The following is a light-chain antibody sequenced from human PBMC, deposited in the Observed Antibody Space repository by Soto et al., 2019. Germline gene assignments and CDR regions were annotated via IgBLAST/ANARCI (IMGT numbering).Light chain of an antibody. CDR1: QSISSY. CDR3: LQLNSYPRT. V-gene: IGKV1-9*01. Sequence: DIQLTQSTSFLSASVGDRVTITCRASQSISSYLAWYQQKPGKAPKLLIYAASTLQSGVPSRFSGSGSGTEFTLTISSLQPEDFASYYCLQLNSYPRTFGQGTTVEIK. J-gene: IGKJ1*01. CDR2: AAS.